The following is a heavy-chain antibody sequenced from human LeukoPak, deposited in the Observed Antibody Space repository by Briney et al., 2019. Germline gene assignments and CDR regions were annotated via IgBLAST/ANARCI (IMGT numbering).Heavy chain of an antibody. D-gene: IGHD2/OR15-2a*01. CDR2: IYYSGST. J-gene: IGHJ6*03. Sequence: SETLSLTCTVSGGSISSYYWSWIRQPPGKGLERIGYIYYSGSTNYNPFLKSRATISVDTSKNQFSLKLSSVTAADTAVYYCARAFPRDYYYMDVWGKGTTVTVSS. CDR1: GGSISSYY. V-gene: IGHV4-59*01. CDR3: ARAFPRDYYYMDV.